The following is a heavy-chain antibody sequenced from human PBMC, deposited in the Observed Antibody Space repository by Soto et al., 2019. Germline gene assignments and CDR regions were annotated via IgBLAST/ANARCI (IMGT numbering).Heavy chain of an antibody. Sequence: SGPTLVNHTQTLTLTCTFSGFSLSTSGMCVSWIRQPPGKALEWLALVDWDDDKYYSTSLKTRLTISKDTSKNQVVLTMTNMDPVDTATYYCARLTVLRFLEWSPRKADYYYYGMDVWGQGTTVTVSS. J-gene: IGHJ6*02. D-gene: IGHD3-3*01. CDR3: ARLTVLRFLEWSPRKADYYYYGMDV. V-gene: IGHV2-70*01. CDR1: GFSLSTSGMC. CDR2: VDWDDDK.